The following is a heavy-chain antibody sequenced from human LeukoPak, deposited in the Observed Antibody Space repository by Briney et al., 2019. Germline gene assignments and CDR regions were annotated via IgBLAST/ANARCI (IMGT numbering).Heavy chain of an antibody. V-gene: IGHV3-23*01. D-gene: IGHD7-27*01. Sequence: GGSLRLSCAASGFTFSSYAMSWVRQAPGKGLEWISAISGSGDSTYSTDSVKGRFTISRDNSKNTLYLQMNSLRAEDTAVYYCAKKVPANWGSYFDYWGQGTLVTVSS. CDR1: GFTFSSYA. J-gene: IGHJ4*02. CDR2: ISGSGDST. CDR3: AKKVPANWGSYFDY.